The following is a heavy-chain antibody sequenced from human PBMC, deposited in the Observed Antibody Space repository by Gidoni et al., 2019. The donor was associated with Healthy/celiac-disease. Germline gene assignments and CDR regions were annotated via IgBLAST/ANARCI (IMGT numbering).Heavy chain of an antibody. CDR1: GGSFSGYY. Sequence: QVQLQQWGAGLLKPSETLSLTCAVYGGSFSGYYWSWIRQPPGKGLEWIGEINHSGSTNYNPSLKSRVTISVDTSKNQFSLKLSSVTAADTAVYYCARRRGYSYGPLEYWGQGTLVTVSS. CDR3: ARRRGYSYGPLEY. D-gene: IGHD5-18*01. V-gene: IGHV4-34*01. J-gene: IGHJ4*02. CDR2: INHSGST.